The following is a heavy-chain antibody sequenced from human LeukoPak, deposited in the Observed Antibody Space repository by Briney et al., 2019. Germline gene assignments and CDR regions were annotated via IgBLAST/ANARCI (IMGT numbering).Heavy chain of an antibody. CDR1: GYTFTGYY. J-gene: IGHJ5*02. CDR2: INPNSGGT. V-gene: IGHV1-2*02. D-gene: IGHD1-26*01. CDR3: ARDREWELLGWFDP. Sequence: GASVKVSCKASGYTFTGYYVHWVRQAPGQGLEWMGWINPNSGGTNYAQKFQGRVTITRDTSASTAYMELSSLRSEDTAVYYCARDREWELLGWFDPWGQGTLVTVSS.